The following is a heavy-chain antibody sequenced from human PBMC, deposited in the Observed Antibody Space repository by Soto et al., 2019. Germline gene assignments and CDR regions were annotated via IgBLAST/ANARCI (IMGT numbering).Heavy chain of an antibody. V-gene: IGHV3-21*05. CDR2: ITTSSSYT. Sequence: GGSLRLSGPSTGFTFSSYAMSWVRQAPGNGLEWVSYITTSSSYTNYADSVKGRFTISRDNAKNSLYLQMDSLRAEDTAIYFCARGLRYIDCSGQALLGTVSS. J-gene: IGHJ4*02. D-gene: IGHD3-9*01. CDR1: GFTFSSYA. CDR3: ARGLRYIDC.